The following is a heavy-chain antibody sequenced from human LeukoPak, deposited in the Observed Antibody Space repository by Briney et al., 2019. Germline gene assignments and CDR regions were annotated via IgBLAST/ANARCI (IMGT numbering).Heavy chain of an antibody. CDR2: IYYSGST. V-gene: IGHV4-59*08. Sequence: PSETLSPTCTVSGGSISSYYWSWIRQPPGKGLEWIGYIYYSGSTNYNPSLKSRVTISVDTSKNQFSLKLSSVTAADTAVYYCARLARSGWPNYYYYGMDVWGQGTTVTVSS. CDR3: ARLARSGWPNYYYYGMDV. CDR1: GGSISSYY. D-gene: IGHD6-19*01. J-gene: IGHJ6*02.